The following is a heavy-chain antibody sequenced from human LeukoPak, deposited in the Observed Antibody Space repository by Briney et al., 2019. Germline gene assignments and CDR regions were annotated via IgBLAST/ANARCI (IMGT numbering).Heavy chain of an antibody. CDR2: ISAYDGNT. V-gene: IGHV1-18*01. CDR1: GYTFTSYG. D-gene: IGHD3-22*01. CDR3: ARVDVTMIVVVIGDY. Sequence: ASVKVSCKASGYTFTSYGISWVRQAPGQGLEWMGWISAYDGNTNYAQKLQGRATMTTDTSTSTAYMELRSLRSDDTAVYYCARVDVTMIVVVIGDYWGQGTLVTVSS. J-gene: IGHJ4*02.